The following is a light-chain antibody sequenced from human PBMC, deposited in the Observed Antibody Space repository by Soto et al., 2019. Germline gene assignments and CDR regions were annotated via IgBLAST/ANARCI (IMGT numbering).Light chain of an antibody. Sequence: SSELTQPPSVSVAPGQTARITCGGNNIGSKSVHWYQQKPGQAPVLVVYDDSDRPPGLPERFSGSNSGNTATLTISRVESGDEADYYCQVWYSSSDHVVFGGGTKLTVL. CDR2: DDS. CDR3: QVWYSSSDHVV. V-gene: IGLV3-21*02. J-gene: IGLJ2*01. CDR1: NIGSKS.